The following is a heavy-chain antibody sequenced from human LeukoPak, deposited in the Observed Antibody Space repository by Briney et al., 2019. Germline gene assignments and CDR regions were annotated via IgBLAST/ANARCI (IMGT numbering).Heavy chain of an antibody. J-gene: IGHJ5*02. CDR1: GGSITSTSHY. CDR2: IYHSGKKT. D-gene: IGHD2-21*01. Sequence: SETLSLTCTVSGGSITSTSHYWGWIRQPPGKGLEWIGSIYHSGKKTFDNPSLKSRVTISLDTSKNQFLLKLTSVTAADTAVYYCARTDWSPTWGQGTLVTVSS. CDR3: ARTDWSPT. V-gene: IGHV4-39*06.